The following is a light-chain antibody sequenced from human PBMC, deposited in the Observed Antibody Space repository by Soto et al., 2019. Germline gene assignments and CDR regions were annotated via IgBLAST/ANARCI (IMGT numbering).Light chain of an antibody. CDR3: RSYTRSGTPDV. CDR1: SSDVGGYNY. V-gene: IGLV2-14*01. Sequence: QSVLTQPASVSGSPGQSITISCTGTSSDVGGYNYVSWYQQHPGKAPKLMIYDVSNRPSGVSNRFSGSKSGNTASLTISGLQAVDEADYYCRSYTRSGTPDVFGTGTKVTVL. CDR2: DVS. J-gene: IGLJ1*01.